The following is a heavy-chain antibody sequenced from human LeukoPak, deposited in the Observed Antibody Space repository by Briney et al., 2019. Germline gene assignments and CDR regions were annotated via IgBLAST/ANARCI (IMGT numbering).Heavy chain of an antibody. V-gene: IGHV1-18*01. CDR1: GYTFTSCG. CDR3: ARDCSSTSCYVLRGYGMDV. Sequence: ASVKVSCKASGYTFTSCGISWVRQAPGQGLEWMGWISAYNGNTNYAQKLQGRVTMTTDTSTSTAYMELRSLRSDDTAVYYCARDCSSTSCYVLRGYGMDVWGQGTTVTVSS. CDR2: ISAYNGNT. J-gene: IGHJ6*02. D-gene: IGHD2-2*01.